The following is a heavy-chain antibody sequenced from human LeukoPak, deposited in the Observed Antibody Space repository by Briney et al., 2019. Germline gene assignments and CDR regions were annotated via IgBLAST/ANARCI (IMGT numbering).Heavy chain of an antibody. D-gene: IGHD1-26*01. CDR1: GGSISSGGYY. CDR2: IYYSGST. CDR3: ARHDGAGSYLYNY. V-gene: IGHV4-31*03. J-gene: IGHJ4*02. Sequence: SETLSLTRTVSGGSISSGGYYWSWIRQHPGKGLEWIGYIYYSGSTYYNPSLKSRVTISVDTSKNQFSLKLSSVTAADTAVYYCARHDGAGSYLYNYWGQGTLVTVSS.